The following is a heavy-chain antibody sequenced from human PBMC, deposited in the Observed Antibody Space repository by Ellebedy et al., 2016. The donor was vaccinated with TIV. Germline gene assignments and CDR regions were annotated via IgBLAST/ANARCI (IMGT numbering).Heavy chain of an antibody. J-gene: IGHJ5*02. CDR3: ARDACTNGVCPMYNWFDP. D-gene: IGHD2-8*01. CDR1: GFTFTSSA. V-gene: IGHV1-58*01. CDR2: IVVGSGNT. Sequence: SVKVSCXASGFTFTSSAVQWVRQARGQRLEWIGWIVVGSGNTNYAQKFQERVTITRDMSTSTAYMELSSLRSEDTAVYYCARDACTNGVCPMYNWFDPWGQGTLVTVSS.